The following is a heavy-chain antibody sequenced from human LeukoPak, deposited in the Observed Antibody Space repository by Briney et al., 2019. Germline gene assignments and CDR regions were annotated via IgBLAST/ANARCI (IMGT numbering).Heavy chain of an antibody. CDR2: MYYSGNT. CDR1: GGSLSTYY. D-gene: IGHD3-22*01. V-gene: IGHV4-59*01. Sequence: SETLSLTCTVSGGSLSTYYWSWIQQPPGKGLEWIGDMYYSGNTNYNPSLKSRVTISVDTSKNQFSLKLSSVTAADTAVYYCARAGNYYDSSGYSRGAGWFDPWGQGTLVTVSS. J-gene: IGHJ5*02. CDR3: ARAGNYYDSSGYSRGAGWFDP.